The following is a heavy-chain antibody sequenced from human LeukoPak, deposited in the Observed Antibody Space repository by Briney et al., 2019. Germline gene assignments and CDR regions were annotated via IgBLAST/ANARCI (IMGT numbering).Heavy chain of an antibody. J-gene: IGHJ3*02. V-gene: IGHV3-23*01. CDR2: FSGSGDNT. Sequence: GGSLRLSCAASGFTFSSYAMSWVRQAPGRGLEWVSGFSGSGDNTYYAEYVKGRFTISRDNSKNTLYLQMNSLRAEDTAVYYCARGAPAGPFDAFDIWGQGTMVTVSS. CDR1: GFTFSSYA. CDR3: ARGAPAGPFDAFDI. D-gene: IGHD6-13*01.